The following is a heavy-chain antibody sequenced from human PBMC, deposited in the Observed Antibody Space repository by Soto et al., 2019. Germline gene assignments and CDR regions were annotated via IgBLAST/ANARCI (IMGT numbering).Heavy chain of an antibody. J-gene: IGHJ6*02. CDR1: GFTFSSYD. D-gene: IGHD6-13*01. CDR2: IGTAGDT. Sequence: GGSLRLSCAASGFTFSSYDMHWVRQATGKGLEWVSAIGTAGDTYYPGSVKGRFTISRENAKNSLYLQMNSLRAEDTAVYYCAIVYSRSNYYYGMDVWGQGTTVTVS. V-gene: IGHV3-13*01. CDR3: AIVYSRSNYYYGMDV.